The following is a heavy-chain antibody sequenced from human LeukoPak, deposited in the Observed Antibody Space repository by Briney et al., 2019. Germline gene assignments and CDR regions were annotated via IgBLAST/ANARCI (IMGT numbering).Heavy chain of an antibody. Sequence: ASVKVSCKASGYTFTSYAMHWVRQAPGQRLEWMGWSNAGNGNTKYSQEFQGRVTITRDTSASTAYMELSSLRSEDMAVYYCARGSSGWYPLKAFDIWGQGTMVTVSS. D-gene: IGHD6-19*01. CDR1: GYTFTSYA. CDR3: ARGSSGWYPLKAFDI. J-gene: IGHJ3*02. CDR2: SNAGNGNT. V-gene: IGHV1-3*02.